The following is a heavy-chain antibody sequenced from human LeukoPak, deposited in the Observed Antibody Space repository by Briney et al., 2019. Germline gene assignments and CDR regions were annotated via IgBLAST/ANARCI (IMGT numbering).Heavy chain of an antibody. J-gene: IGHJ3*02. Sequence: GGSLRLSCAASGFTFSSYSMTWVRQAPGKGLEWVSSISSSSSYIYYADSVKGRFTISRDNAKNSLYLQMNSLRAEDTAVYYCARDVTIFGVVIMGAFDIWGQGTMVTVSS. CDR1: GFTFSSYS. D-gene: IGHD3-3*01. CDR3: ARDVTIFGVVIMGAFDI. CDR2: ISSSSSYI. V-gene: IGHV3-21*01.